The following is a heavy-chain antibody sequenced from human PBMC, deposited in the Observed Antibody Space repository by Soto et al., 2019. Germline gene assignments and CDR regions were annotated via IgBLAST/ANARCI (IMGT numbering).Heavy chain of an antibody. Sequence: GGPLSHSCGAAGVSFTRYRMNWVRQAPGKGLEWVSSISSTTNYIYYGDSMKGRFTISRDNAKNSLYLEMNSLRAEDTAVYYCARESEDLTSNFAYWGQGTLVTVSS. V-gene: IGHV3-21*06. CDR2: ISSTTNYI. CDR3: ARESEDLTSNFAY. CDR1: GVSFTRYR. J-gene: IGHJ4*02.